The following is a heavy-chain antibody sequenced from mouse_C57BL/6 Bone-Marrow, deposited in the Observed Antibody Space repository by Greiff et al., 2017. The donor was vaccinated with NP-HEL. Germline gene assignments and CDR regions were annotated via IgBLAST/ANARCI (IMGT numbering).Heavy chain of an antibody. CDR3: ARSAIMTTKEYCVGY. J-gene: IGHJ2*01. CDR2: IYPGSGNT. V-gene: IGHV1-76*01. CDR1: GYTFTDYY. Sequence: VQLQESGAELVRPGASVKLSCKASGYTFTDYYINWVKQRPGQGLEWIARIYPGSGNTYYNEKFKGKATLTEAKSSSTAYRQLSSLTSEDSAVYFCARSAIMTTKEYCVGYWGQGTTLTVSS. D-gene: IGHD2-4*01.